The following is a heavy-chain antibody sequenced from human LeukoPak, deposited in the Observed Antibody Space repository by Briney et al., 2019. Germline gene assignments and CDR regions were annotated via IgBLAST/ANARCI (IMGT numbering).Heavy chain of an antibody. Sequence: ASVKVSCKASGDTFTGYYMHWVRQAPGQGLEWMGWINPNSGGTNYAQKFQGRVTMTRDTSISTAYMELSRLRSDDTAVYYCASSPLLGYCSGGSCLNLDYWGQGTLVTVSS. CDR1: GDTFTGYY. V-gene: IGHV1-2*02. J-gene: IGHJ4*02. CDR2: INPNSGGT. D-gene: IGHD2-15*01. CDR3: ASSPLLGYCSGGSCLNLDY.